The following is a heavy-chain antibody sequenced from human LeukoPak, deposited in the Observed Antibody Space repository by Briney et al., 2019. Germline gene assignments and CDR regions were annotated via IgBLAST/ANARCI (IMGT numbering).Heavy chain of an antibody. CDR2: IHSGGDT. J-gene: IGHJ6*02. CDR1: GFAISSNY. V-gene: IGHV3-66*04. D-gene: IGHD4-17*01. CDR3: VRHRGVYSDRAMDV. Sequence: GGSLRLSCAASGFAISSNYISWVRQAPGKGLEWVSVIHSGGDTYYVDSVKDRFTISSDNSHNTVYLQMNSLRAEDTAVYYCVRHRGVYSDRAMDVWGQGTTVTVS.